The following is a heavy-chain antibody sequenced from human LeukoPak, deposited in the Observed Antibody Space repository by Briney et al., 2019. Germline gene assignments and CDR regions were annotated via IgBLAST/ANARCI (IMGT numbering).Heavy chain of an antibody. CDR3: SRVITGSTYGQFDF. V-gene: IGHV3-74*01. J-gene: IGHJ4*02. CDR2: INSDGSRT. Sequence: GGSLRLSCAASGFTFSNAWMHWVRQAPGKGLVWVSRINSDGSRTNYADCVKGRFTISRDNAKNTVFLQMNSLTAEDTAVYYCSRVITGSTYGQFDFWGQGALASVSS. D-gene: IGHD5-18*01. CDR1: GFTFSNAW.